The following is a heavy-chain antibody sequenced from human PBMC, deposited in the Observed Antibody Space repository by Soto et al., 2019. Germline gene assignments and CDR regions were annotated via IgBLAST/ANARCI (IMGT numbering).Heavy chain of an antibody. CDR1: GFDFSKYN. CDR2: ISNTSRTK. J-gene: IGHJ6*02. D-gene: IGHD1-1*01. CDR3: ARDGNRGYDMDV. Sequence: EVQVVESGGGLIQPGGSLRLSCAGSGFDFSKYNMDWVRQAPGKGLEWISYISNTSRTKFYADSVKGRFTISRDNARNSVFLEMNSLRDESTAVYYCARDGNRGYDMDVWGQGTTVTVSS. V-gene: IGHV3-48*02.